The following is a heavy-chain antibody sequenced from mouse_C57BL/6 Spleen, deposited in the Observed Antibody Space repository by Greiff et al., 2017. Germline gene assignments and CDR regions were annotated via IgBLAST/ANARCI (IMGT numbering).Heavy chain of an antibody. D-gene: IGHD2-2*01. CDR3: ARDMVTVDY. CDR1: GYAFSSSW. J-gene: IGHJ2*01. V-gene: IGHV1-82*01. Sequence: QVQLQQSGPELVKPGASVKISCKASGYAFSSSWMNWVKQRPGKGLEWIGRIYPGDGDTNYNGKFNGKATLTADKSSSTAYMQLSSLTSEDSAVYCCARDMVTVDYWGQGTTLTVSS. CDR2: IYPGDGDT.